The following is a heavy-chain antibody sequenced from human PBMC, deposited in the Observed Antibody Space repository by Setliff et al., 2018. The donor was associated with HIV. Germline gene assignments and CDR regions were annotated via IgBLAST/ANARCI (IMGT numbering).Heavy chain of an antibody. V-gene: IGHV3-9*01. Sequence: QPGGSLRLSCAASGFTFDDYAMHWVRQAPGKGLEWVSGISWSSGSIGYADSVKGRFTISRDNAKNSLYLQMNSLRAEDTALYYCANVGNYGSGSNDYWGQGTLVTVSS. D-gene: IGHD3-10*01. J-gene: IGHJ4*02. CDR2: ISWSSGSI. CDR1: GFTFDDYA. CDR3: ANVGNYGSGSNDY.